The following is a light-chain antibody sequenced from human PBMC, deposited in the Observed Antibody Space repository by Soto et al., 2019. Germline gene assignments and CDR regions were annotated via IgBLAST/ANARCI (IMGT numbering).Light chain of an antibody. V-gene: IGKV3-11*01. Sequence: EIVLTQSPATLSLSPGERATLSCRASQSVSSYLAWYQQKPGQAPRLLIYDASNRATGIPARFSGSGSGTDSTLTISRLDPEDFAVYYCQQRSNWPLFGQGTRLEIK. CDR3: QQRSNWPL. CDR2: DAS. J-gene: IGKJ5*01. CDR1: QSVSSY.